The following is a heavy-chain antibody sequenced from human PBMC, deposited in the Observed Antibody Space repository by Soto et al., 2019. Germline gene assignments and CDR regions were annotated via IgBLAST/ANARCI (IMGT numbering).Heavy chain of an antibody. Sequence: SETLSLTCAVSGGSISSGGYSWSWIRQPPGKDLEWIGYIYHSGSTYYNPSLKSRVTISVDRSKNQFSLKLSSVTAADTAVYYCARGGNNHYYHSNSDYYYYGMDVWGQGTTVTVSS. CDR2: IYHSGST. V-gene: IGHV4-30-2*01. D-gene: IGHD3-22*01. J-gene: IGHJ6*02. CDR1: GGSISSGGYS. CDR3: ARGGNNHYYHSNSDYYYYGMDV.